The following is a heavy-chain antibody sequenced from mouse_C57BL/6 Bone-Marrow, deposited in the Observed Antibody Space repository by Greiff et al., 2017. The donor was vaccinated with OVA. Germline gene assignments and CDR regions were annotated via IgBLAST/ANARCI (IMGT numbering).Heavy chain of an antibody. CDR2: IHPNSGST. V-gene: IGHV1-64*01. J-gene: IGHJ1*03. D-gene: IGHD1-1*01. CDR3: ARVGLRYLLKYFDV. CDR1: GYTFTSYW. Sequence: QVQLQQPGAELVKPGASVKLSCKASGYTFTSYWMHWVKQRPGQGLEWIGMIHPNSGSTNYNEKFKSKATLTVDKSSSTAYMQLSSLTSEDSAVYYCARVGLRYLLKYFDVWGTGTTVTVSS.